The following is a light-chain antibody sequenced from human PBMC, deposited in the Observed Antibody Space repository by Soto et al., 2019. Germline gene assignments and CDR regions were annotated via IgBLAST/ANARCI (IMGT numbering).Light chain of an antibody. J-gene: IGLJ1*01. CDR1: SSNIGAGYD. CDR2: GNS. CDR3: QSYDSSLSGYV. V-gene: IGLV1-40*01. Sequence: QPVLTQPPSVSGATGQRVTISCTGSSSNIGAGYDVHWYQQLPGTAPKLLIYGNSNRPSGVPDRFSGSKSGTSASLAITGLQAEAEADYYCQSYDSSLSGYVFGTGTKLTVL.